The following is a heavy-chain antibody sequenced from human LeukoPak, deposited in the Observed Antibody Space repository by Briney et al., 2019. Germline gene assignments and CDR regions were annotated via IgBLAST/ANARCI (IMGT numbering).Heavy chain of an antibody. V-gene: IGHV1-2*02. Sequence: ASVKVSCKTSGYTFTDYYIHWVRQAPGQGLEWMGWINTKTGRTSFARTFQGRVTLTRDPSITTVYMYMAWLTSDDTAIYFCARADFIDAGPYVIAPWGQGTLVTVSS. CDR3: ARADFIDAGPYVIAP. D-gene: IGHD3-3*01. J-gene: IGHJ5*02. CDR1: GYTFTDYY. CDR2: INTKTGRT.